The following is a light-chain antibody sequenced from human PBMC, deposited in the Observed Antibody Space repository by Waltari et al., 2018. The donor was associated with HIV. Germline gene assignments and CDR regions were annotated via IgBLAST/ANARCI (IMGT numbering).Light chain of an antibody. CDR3: QSADSSAFGV. CDR2: KDS. CDR1: ALPKQY. Sequence: SYELTQPPSVSVSPGQTARITCSGDALPKQYSYWYQQKPGQAPVLVIDKDSERPSGIPERFSGSSSGTTVTLTISGVQAEDEADYYCQSADSSAFGVFGGGTKLTVL. V-gene: IGLV3-25*03. J-gene: IGLJ3*02.